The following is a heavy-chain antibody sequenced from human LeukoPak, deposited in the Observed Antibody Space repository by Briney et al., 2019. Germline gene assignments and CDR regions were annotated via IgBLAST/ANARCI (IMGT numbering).Heavy chain of an antibody. CDR3: ARVGKAARSEWFDP. V-gene: IGHV3-7*05. D-gene: IGHD6-6*01. Sequence: GGSLRLSCVASGFTFSRYWMSWVRQAPGKGLEWVARIKQDGSEKYYVDSVKGRFSISRDNSKNTLYLQMNSLRADDTAVYYCARVGKAARSEWFDPWGQGTLVTVSS. J-gene: IGHJ5*02. CDR1: GFTFSRYW. CDR2: IKQDGSEK.